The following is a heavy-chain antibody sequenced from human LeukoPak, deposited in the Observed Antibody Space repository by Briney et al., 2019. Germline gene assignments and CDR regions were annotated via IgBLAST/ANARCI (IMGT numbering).Heavy chain of an antibody. Sequence: GASVKVFCKASGYTFTSYDNNWVRQATGQGLEWKGWINPSCGNTGYAQKFQGRVTMTRNTSISTAYMELSSLRSEDTDVYYYAIYSSSWSFDYWGQGTLVTVSS. CDR3: AIYSSSWSFDY. CDR2: INPSCGNT. J-gene: IGHJ4*02. CDR1: GYTFTSYD. V-gene: IGHV1-8*01. D-gene: IGHD6-13*01.